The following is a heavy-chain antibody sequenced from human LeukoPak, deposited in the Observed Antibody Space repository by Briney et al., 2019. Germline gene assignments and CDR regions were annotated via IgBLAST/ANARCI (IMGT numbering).Heavy chain of an antibody. CDR2: INPNSGGT. V-gene: IGHV1-2*02. CDR3: ARGMNYDFWSGSQGEAFDI. J-gene: IGHJ3*02. D-gene: IGHD3-3*01. Sequence: ASVKVSCKASGYTFTGYYMHWVRQAPGQGLEWMGWINPNSGGTNYAQKFQGRVTMTRDTSISTAYMELSRLRSDDTAVYYCARGMNYDFWSGSQGEAFDIWGQGTMVTVSS. CDR1: GYTFTGYY.